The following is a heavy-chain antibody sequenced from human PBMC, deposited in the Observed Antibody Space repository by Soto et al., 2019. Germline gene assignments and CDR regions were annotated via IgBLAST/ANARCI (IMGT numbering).Heavy chain of an antibody. CDR3: ARDTAMALPDA. CDR1: GYTFTSYG. D-gene: IGHD5-18*01. V-gene: IGHV1-18*01. Sequence: QVQLVQSGAEVKKPGASVKVSCKASGYTFTSYGITWVRQAPGQGLEWMGWISAHNGNTKYAQKLQRRVTMTTDTYTRTAYMEVRSLRSDDTAVYYCARDTAMALPDAWGQGTLVTVSS. J-gene: IGHJ4*02. CDR2: ISAHNGNT.